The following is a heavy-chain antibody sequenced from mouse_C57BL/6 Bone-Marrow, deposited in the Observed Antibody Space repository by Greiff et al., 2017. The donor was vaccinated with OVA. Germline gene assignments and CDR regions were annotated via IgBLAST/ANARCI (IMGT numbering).Heavy chain of an antibody. CDR1: STFSRRVH. D-gene: IGHD1-1*01. J-gene: IGHJ1*03. CDR3: SEDSAVYYCALIITTVVATPYWYFDV. V-gene: IGHV1-87*01. Sequence: VQLQQSGPELARPWASVKISCQAFSTFSRRVHFAIRDTNYWMQWVKQRPGQGLEWIGAIYPGNGDTSYNQKFKGKATLTEYKSSSTAYMQLSSLTSEDSAVYYCALIITTVVATPYWYFDVWGTGTTVTVSS. CDR2: GQGLEWIG.